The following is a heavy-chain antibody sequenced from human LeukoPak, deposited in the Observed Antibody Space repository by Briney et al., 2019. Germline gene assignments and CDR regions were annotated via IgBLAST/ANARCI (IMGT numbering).Heavy chain of an antibody. J-gene: IGHJ4*02. V-gene: IGHV4-59*01. D-gene: IGHD3-10*01. CDR2: IYYSGST. CDR1: GGSISSYY. Sequence: SGTLSLTCTVSGGSISSYYWSCIREPPGKGREWIVYIYYSGSTNYNPSLKSRVSISVDTSKNQFSLKLSSVTAADTAVYYCARERGHMGYWGQGTLVTVPS. CDR3: ARERGHMGY.